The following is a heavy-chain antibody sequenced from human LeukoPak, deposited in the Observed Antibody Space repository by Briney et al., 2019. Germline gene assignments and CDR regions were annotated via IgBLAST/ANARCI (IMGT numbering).Heavy chain of an antibody. Sequence: GGSLRLSCAASGFIFSNYGFHWVRQAPGKGLEWVTVISYDGSNIYYADSVKGRFTISRDNSKNTLYLQMNSLRAEDTAVYYCAKAGAVVVVAAKYFDYWGQGTLVTVSS. V-gene: IGHV3-30*18. CDR3: AKAGAVVVVAAKYFDY. J-gene: IGHJ4*02. D-gene: IGHD2-15*01. CDR1: GFIFSNYG. CDR2: ISYDGSNI.